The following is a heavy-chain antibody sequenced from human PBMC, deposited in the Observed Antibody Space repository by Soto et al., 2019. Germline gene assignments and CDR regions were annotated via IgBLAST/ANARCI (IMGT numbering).Heavy chain of an antibody. J-gene: IGHJ6*02. CDR2: IYHSGST. CDR1: GGSISSSNW. D-gene: IGHD3-3*01. CDR3: ARDRKSTIFGVVRDYGMDV. Sequence: SETLSLTCAVSGGSISSSNWWSWVRQPPGKGLEWIGEIYHSGSTYYNPSLKSRVTISVDTSKNQFSLKLSSVTAADTAVYYCARDRKSTIFGVVRDYGMDVWGQGTTVTVSS. V-gene: IGHV4-4*02.